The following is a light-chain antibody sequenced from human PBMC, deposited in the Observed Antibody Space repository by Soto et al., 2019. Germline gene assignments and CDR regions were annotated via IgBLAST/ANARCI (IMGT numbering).Light chain of an antibody. Sequence: QSVLTQPPSVSGAPGQRVTISCTGSXSXXGAGYNVHWYQQVPGTAPKLLIYGDSNRPSGVPDRFSGSKSGTSASLAIXGXXAXXXXXXYCQSYDSSLSGGLFGGGTKLTVL. J-gene: IGLJ3*02. CDR3: QSYDSSLSGGL. CDR1: XSXXGAGYN. CDR2: GDS. V-gene: IGLV1-40*01.